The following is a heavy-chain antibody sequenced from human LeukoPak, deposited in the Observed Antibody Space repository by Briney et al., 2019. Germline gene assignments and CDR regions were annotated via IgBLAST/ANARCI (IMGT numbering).Heavy chain of an antibody. V-gene: IGHV1-8*03. CDR3: ARGPRVLWFGEPTANWFDP. Sequence: ASVKVSCKASGYTFTSYDINWVRQATGQGLEWMGWMNPNSGNTGYAQKFQGRVTITRNTSISTAYMELSSLRSEYTAVYYCARGPRVLWFGEPTANWFDPWGQGTLVTVSS. J-gene: IGHJ5*02. D-gene: IGHD3-10*01. CDR2: MNPNSGNT. CDR1: GYTFTSYD.